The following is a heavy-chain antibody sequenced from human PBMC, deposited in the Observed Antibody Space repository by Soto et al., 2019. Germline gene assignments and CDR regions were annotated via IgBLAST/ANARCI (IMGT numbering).Heavy chain of an antibody. Sequence: PSETLSLTCTVSGGSISSYSWSWIRQPPGKGLEWIGYIYYSGSTNYNPSLKSRVNISVDTSKNQFSLHLQMNSLRAEDTAVYYCASPVECSTTSCIRWGQGTLVTVSS. CDR2: IYYSGST. CDR3: ASPVECSTTSCIR. CDR1: GGSISSYS. V-gene: IGHV4-59*12. J-gene: IGHJ4*02. D-gene: IGHD2-2*01.